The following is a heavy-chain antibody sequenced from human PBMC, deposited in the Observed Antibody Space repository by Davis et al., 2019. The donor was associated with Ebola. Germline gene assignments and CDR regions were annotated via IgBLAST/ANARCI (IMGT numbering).Heavy chain of an antibody. V-gene: IGHV3-NL1*01. CDR2: IGGSGGIT. D-gene: IGHD3-10*01. J-gene: IGHJ5*02. CDR1: GFTFTTFY. Sequence: GESLKISCAASGFTFTTFYMHWVRQAPGKGLEWVSTIGGSGGITYHADSVKGRFTISRDNSKNTLYLQMNSLRGEDTAVYYCAKDGLLWFGELKYNWFDPWGQGTLVTVSS. CDR3: AKDGLLWFGELKYNWFDP.